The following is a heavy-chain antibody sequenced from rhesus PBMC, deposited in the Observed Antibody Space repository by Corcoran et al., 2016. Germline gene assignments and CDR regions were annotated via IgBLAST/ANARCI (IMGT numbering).Heavy chain of an antibody. Sequence: QVQLQESGPGVVTPSETLSLTCAVSGGPISSGYYYWSWIRQPPGKGLEWIGGIYSNRESNNYNPSLKSRVTTSKDTSKNQFSLKLSSVTATDTAVYYCARRRQLEEYFEFWGQGALVTVSS. CDR2: IYSNRESN. J-gene: IGHJ1*01. CDR3: ARRRQLEEYFEF. D-gene: IGHD6-25*01. V-gene: IGHV4S12*01. CDR1: GGPISSGYYY.